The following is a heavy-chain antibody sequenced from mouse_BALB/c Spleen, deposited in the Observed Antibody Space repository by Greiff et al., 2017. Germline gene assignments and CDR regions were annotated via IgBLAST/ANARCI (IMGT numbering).Heavy chain of an antibody. V-gene: IGHV2-6-7*01. Sequence: QVQLKESGPGLVAPSQSLSITCTVSGFSLTGYGVNWVRQPPGKGLEWLGMIWGDGSTDYNSALKSRLSISKDNSKSQVFLKMNSLQTDDTARYYCAREGYRYDRDAMDYWGQGTSVTVSS. CDR3: AREGYRYDRDAMDY. CDR2: IWGDGST. D-gene: IGHD2-14*01. J-gene: IGHJ4*01. CDR1: GFSLTGYG.